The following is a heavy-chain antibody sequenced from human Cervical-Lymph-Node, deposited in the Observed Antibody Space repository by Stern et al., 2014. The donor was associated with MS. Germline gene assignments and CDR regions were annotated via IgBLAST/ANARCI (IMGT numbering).Heavy chain of an antibody. CDR1: GGSISSVGYY. Sequence: VQLVQSGPGLVQPSQTLSLTCTVSGGSISSVGYYWSWIRQHPGKGLEWIGYISYSGYTYSNPSLESRLTISVDTSKNQFSLKLLSVTAADTAVYYCARGGERYIYYYGMDVWGQGTTVTVSS. D-gene: IGHD3-16*01. V-gene: IGHV4-31*03. CDR3: ARGGERYIYYYGMDV. J-gene: IGHJ6*02. CDR2: ISYSGYT.